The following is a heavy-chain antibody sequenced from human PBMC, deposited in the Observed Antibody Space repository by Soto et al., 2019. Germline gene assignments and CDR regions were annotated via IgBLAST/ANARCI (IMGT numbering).Heavy chain of an antibody. CDR1: GGSISSSHW. CDR3: ASSGGGEDY. V-gene: IGHV4-4*02. Sequence: QVQLQESGPGLVKPSGTLSLSCAVSGGSISSSHWWTWVRQPPGKGLEWIGEIYHSGSTNYNPSRKGRVTPSVDTSRNQFSLNLSSVTAADPAVYYCASSGGGEDYWGQGILVTVSS. J-gene: IGHJ4*02. CDR2: IYHSGST. D-gene: IGHD3-16*01.